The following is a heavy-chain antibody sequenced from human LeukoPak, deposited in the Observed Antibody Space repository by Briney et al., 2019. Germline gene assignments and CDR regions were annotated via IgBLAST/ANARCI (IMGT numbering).Heavy chain of an antibody. J-gene: IGHJ5*02. CDR1: GGSFSGYY. D-gene: IGHD2-15*01. V-gene: IGHV4-34*01. CDR3: ARDYCSGGSCYPLNWFDP. Sequence: SETLSLTCAVYGGSFSGYYWSWIRQPPGKGLEWIGEINHSGSTNYNPSLKSRVTISVETSKNQFSLKLSSVTAADTAVYYCARDYCSGGSCYPLNWFDPWGQGTLVTVSS. CDR2: INHSGST.